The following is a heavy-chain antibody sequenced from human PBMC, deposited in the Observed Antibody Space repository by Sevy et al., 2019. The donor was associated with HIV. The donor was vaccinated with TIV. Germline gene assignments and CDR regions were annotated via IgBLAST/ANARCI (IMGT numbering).Heavy chain of an antibody. J-gene: IGHJ4*02. CDR2: IYSGGSK. D-gene: IGHD3-22*01. Sequence: GGSLRLSCAASGFTVSSNYMSWVRQAPGKGLEWVSVIYSGGSKYYADSVKGRFTISRDNSKNTLYLQMNSLRAEDTTVYYCARAPDIGGYYVYWGQGTLVTVSS. V-gene: IGHV3-53*01. CDR3: ARAPDIGGYYVY. CDR1: GFTVSSNY.